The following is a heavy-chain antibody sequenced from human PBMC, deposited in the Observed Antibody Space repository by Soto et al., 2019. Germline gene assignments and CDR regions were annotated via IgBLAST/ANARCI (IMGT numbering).Heavy chain of an antibody. CDR3: ARGGRPLIAARRGRGLFDY. CDR2: INHSGST. CDR1: GGSFSGYY. D-gene: IGHD6-6*01. J-gene: IGHJ4*02. Sequence: NPSETLSLTCAVYGGSFSGYYWSWIRQPPGKGLEWSGEINHSGSTNYNPSLKSRVTISVDTSKNQFSLKLSSVTAADTAVYYCARGGRPLIAARRGRGLFDYWGQGTLVTVSS. V-gene: IGHV4-34*01.